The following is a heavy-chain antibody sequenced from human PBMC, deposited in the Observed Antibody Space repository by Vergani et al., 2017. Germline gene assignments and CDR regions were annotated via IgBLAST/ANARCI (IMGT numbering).Heavy chain of an antibody. CDR3: ARVMYRDEASTGYRLEGMYI. D-gene: IGHD3-9*01. CDR1: GGSFNTYY. J-gene: IGHJ6*04. V-gene: IGHV4-59*13. Sequence: QVQLEESGPGLVKPSETLSLTCTVSGGSFNTYYWSWIRQSPGKGLEWIGYIYYTGSTNYNPSLNSRVTMSVDTSKNQFSLKLRSVTAADTAVYFCARVMYRDEASTGYRLEGMYIWGEGTTVTISS. CDR2: IYYTGST.